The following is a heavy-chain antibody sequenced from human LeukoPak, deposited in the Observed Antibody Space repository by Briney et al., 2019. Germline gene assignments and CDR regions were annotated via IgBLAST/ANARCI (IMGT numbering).Heavy chain of an antibody. CDR2: IYHSGST. V-gene: IGHV4-38-2*01. J-gene: IGHJ5*02. D-gene: IGHD2-2*01. CDR3: ASGPIVVVPADPYNWFDP. CDR1: GYSISSGYY. Sequence: KTSETLSLTCAVSGYSISSGYYWGWIRQTPGKGLEWIGSIYHSGSTYYNSSLKSRVTISVDTSKNQFSLKLSSVTAADTAVYYCASGPIVVVPADPYNWFDPWGQGTLVTVSS.